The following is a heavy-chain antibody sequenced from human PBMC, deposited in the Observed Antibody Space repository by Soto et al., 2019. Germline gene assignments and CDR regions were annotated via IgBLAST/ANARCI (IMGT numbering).Heavy chain of an antibody. D-gene: IGHD2-21*02. CDR3: AREETAWPLAYGLDV. Sequence: PGGSLRLSCEASGFSFSTYSMHWVRQAPGKGLEWVSSIGRRSDIYYADSVKGRFTISRDNAKNPVSLQMNSLRDEDTAVYYCAREETAWPLAYGLDVWGQGTTVTVSS. V-gene: IGHV3-21*01. CDR1: GFSFSTYS. J-gene: IGHJ6*02. CDR2: IGRRSDI.